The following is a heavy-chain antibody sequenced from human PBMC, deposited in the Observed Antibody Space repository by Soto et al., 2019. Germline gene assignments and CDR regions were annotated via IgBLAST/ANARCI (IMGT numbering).Heavy chain of an antibody. CDR2: ISYDGARK. Sequence: QVQLVESGGGVVQPGRSLRLSCAASGFTFSIYAMHWVRQAPGKGLEWVAVISYDGARKAYANSVKGRFTISRDTSKNTLYLQMNSLRVEDTAAYYCSRGDREDTAVVIGAWPGEYGMDVWGRGTTVTVSS. J-gene: IGHJ6*02. CDR3: SRGDREDTAVVIGAWPGEYGMDV. CDR1: GFTFSIYA. D-gene: IGHD2-15*01. V-gene: IGHV3-30-3*01.